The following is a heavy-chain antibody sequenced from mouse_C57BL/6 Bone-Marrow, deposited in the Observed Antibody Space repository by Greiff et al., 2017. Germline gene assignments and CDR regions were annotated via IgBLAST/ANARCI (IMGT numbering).Heavy chain of an antibody. J-gene: IGHJ1*03. D-gene: IGHD1-1*01. CDR1: GFNIKNTY. CDR2: IDPANGNT. CDR3: ARSGGDDYYGSSYWYFDV. V-gene: IGHV14-3*01. Sequence: VQLQQSVAELVRPGASVKLSCTASGFNIKNTYMHWVKQRPEQGLEWIGRIDPANGNTKYAPKFQGKATITADTSSNTAYLQLSSLTSEDTAIYYCARSGGDDYYGSSYWYFDVWGTGTTVTVSS.